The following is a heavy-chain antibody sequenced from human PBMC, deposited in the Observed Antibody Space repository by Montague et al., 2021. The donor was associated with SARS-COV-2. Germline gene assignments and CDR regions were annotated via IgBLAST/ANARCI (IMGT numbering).Heavy chain of an antibody. V-gene: IGHV6-1*01. CDR3: VRDTGSAQSGFDV. Sequence: CAISGDSVWSNTAAWNWIRQSPSGGIEWLGRTNYRSKWTSDYATSVEGRISIDPDTSKNQFFLHLSSVTPEDTGVYSCVRDTGSAQSGFDVWGQGTLLTVSS. D-gene: IGHD4-11*01. J-gene: IGHJ4*02. CDR2: TNYRSKWTS. CDR1: GDSVWSNTAA.